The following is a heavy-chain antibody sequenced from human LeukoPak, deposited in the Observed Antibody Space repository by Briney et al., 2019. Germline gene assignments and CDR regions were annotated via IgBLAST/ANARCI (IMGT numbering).Heavy chain of an antibody. Sequence: PGGSLRLSCAASGFTFSSYAMGWVRQAPGKGLEWVSGISGSSGNTYNADSVKGRFTISRDNSKNMVYLQMNSLRAEDTAVYHCAKSEAARRGAFDYWGQGALVTVSS. CDR1: GFTFSSYA. CDR2: ISGSSGNT. D-gene: IGHD6-25*01. V-gene: IGHV3-23*01. CDR3: AKSEAARRGAFDY. J-gene: IGHJ4*02.